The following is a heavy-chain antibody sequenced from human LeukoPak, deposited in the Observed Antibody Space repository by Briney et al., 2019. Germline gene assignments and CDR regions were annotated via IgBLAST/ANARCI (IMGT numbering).Heavy chain of an antibody. D-gene: IGHD2-2*02. J-gene: IGHJ6*02. CDR3: ARDQDCSSTSCYMNTPGYYGMDV. CDR1: GFTFSSYA. V-gene: IGHV3-30-3*01. Sequence: PGRSLRLSCAASGFTFSSYAMHWVRQAPGKGLEWVAVISYDGSNKYYADSVKGRFTISRDNSKNTLYLQMNSLRAEDTAVYYCARDQDCSSTSCYMNTPGYYGMDVWGQGTTVTVSS. CDR2: ISYDGSNK.